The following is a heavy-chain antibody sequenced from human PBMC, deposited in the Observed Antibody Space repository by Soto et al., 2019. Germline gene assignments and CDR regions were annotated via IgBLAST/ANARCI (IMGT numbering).Heavy chain of an antibody. CDR3: ATNPPHNYYYYYYMDV. Sequence: GGSLRLSCAGSGFTFSSYAMSWVRQAPGKGLEWVSTISGSGDSTYYADSVKGRFTISRDNSKNTLYLQMRSLRAEDTAIYYCATNPPHNYYYYYYMDVWGKGTTVTVSS. CDR1: GFTFSSYA. J-gene: IGHJ6*03. V-gene: IGHV3-23*01. CDR2: ISGSGDST. D-gene: IGHD1-1*01.